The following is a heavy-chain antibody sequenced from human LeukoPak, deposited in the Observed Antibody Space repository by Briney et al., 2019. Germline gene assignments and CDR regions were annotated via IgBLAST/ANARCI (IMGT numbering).Heavy chain of an antibody. Sequence: AGGSLRLSCTASGFTFDDYAMHWVRQPPGKGLEWVSGISWNGGSMGYADSVKGRFTVSRDNAKNSLYLQMSSLRVEDTAFYYCAKDSYGGSGSYYLYSFDMWGQGTMVTVSS. CDR1: GFTFDDYA. CDR3: AKDSYGGSGSYYLYSFDM. V-gene: IGHV3-9*01. D-gene: IGHD3-10*01. CDR2: ISWNGGSM. J-gene: IGHJ3*02.